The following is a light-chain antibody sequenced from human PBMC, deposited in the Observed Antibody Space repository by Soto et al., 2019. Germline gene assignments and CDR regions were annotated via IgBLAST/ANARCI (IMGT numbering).Light chain of an antibody. Sequence: MLKQPPATLSVSPGERATLSCRASQSISSDLAWYQQKPGQAPRLLIYAASTRTTYIPARFSGSGSGTEFTLTISSLQPDDFATYYCQQYNSYSWTFGQGTKVDI. V-gene: IGKV3-15*01. CDR3: QQYNSYSWT. CDR2: AAS. CDR1: QSISSD. J-gene: IGKJ1*01.